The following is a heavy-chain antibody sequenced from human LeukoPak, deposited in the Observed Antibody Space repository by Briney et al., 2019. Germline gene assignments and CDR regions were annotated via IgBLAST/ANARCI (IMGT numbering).Heavy chain of an antibody. D-gene: IGHD3-9*01. J-gene: IGHJ5*02. Sequence: SQTLSLTCTVSGGSISSGGYYWSWIRQHPGKGLEWIGYIYYSGSTYYNPSLKSRVTISVDTSKNQFSLKLSSVTAADTAVYYCARDLGQRNDISGAWFDPWGQGTLVTVSS. CDR3: ARDLGQRNDISGAWFDP. CDR2: IYYSGST. CDR1: GGSISSGGYY. V-gene: IGHV4-31*03.